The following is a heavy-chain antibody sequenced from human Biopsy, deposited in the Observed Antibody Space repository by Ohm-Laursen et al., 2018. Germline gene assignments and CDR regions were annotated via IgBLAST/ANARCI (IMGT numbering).Heavy chain of an antibody. CDR3: AKHGSGWTGDDALHI. CDR1: GGSISGSS. D-gene: IGHD6-19*01. Sequence: SDTLSLTCTVSGGSISGSSWSWIRQAPGRGLEWVGYISYSGSTSNNPSLKSRITISVDTSKNQISLKVTSVTAADTAVYYCAKHGSGWTGDDALHIRGQGTMVTVSS. CDR2: ISYSGST. V-gene: IGHV4-59*08. J-gene: IGHJ3*02.